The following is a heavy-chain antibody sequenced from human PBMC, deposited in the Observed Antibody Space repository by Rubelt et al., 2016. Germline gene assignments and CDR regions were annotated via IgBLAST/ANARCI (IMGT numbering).Heavy chain of an antibody. CDR2: INHSGST. D-gene: IGHD2-2*01. V-gene: IGHV4-34*01. CDR1: GGSFSGYY. Sequence: QVQLQQWGAGLLKPSETLSLTCAVYGGSFSGYYWSWIRQPPGKGLEWIGEINHSGSTNYNPSPKSRVTISVDTSKNHFSLKLSSVTAADTAGYYCAREDCRSISCPKGWFDPWGQGTLVTVSS. CDR3: AREDCRSISCPKGWFDP. J-gene: IGHJ5*02.